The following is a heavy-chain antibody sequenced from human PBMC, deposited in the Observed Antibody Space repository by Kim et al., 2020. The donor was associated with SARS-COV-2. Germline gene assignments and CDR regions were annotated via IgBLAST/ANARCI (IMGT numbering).Heavy chain of an antibody. CDR1: GYTFSSYT. V-gene: IGHV7-4-1*02. D-gene: IGHD3-16*01. CDR3: ARDPLYLLRLGILDY. J-gene: IGHJ4*02. CDR2: INTNTGKP. Sequence: ASVKVSCKASGYTFSSYTTNWVRQAPGQGLEWMGWINTNTGKPTYAQGFTGRFVLSLDTSVSTAYLQITSLKAEDTAVYYCARDPLYLLRLGILDYWGQGTLVRVSS.